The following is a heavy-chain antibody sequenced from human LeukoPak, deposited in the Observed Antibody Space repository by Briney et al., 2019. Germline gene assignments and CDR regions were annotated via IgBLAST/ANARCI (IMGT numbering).Heavy chain of an antibody. V-gene: IGHV1-2*02. CDR3: ARADGYCTNGVCYDY. CDR1: GSTFTGYY. J-gene: IGHJ4*02. CDR2: INPNSGGT. D-gene: IGHD2-8*01. Sequence: PRASVKVSCKASGSTFTGYYMHWARQAPGQGLEWMGWINPNSGGTNYAQKFQGRVTMTRDTSISTAYMELSRLRSDDTAVYYCARADGYCTNGVCYDYWGQGTLVTVSS.